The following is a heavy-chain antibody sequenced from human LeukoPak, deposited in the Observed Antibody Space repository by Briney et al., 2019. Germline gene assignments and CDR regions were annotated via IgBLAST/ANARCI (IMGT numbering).Heavy chain of an antibody. J-gene: IGHJ4*02. V-gene: IGHV3-30*18. D-gene: IGHD5-18*01. CDR3: AKGTYSYGYPPDY. CDR1: GFTFSSYG. CDR2: TSYDGSNK. Sequence: GRSLRLSCAASGFTFSSYGMHWVRQAPGKGPEWVAVTSYDGSNKYYADSVKGRFTISRDNSKNTLYLQMNSLRAEDTAVYYCAKGTYSYGYPPDYWGQGTLVTVSS.